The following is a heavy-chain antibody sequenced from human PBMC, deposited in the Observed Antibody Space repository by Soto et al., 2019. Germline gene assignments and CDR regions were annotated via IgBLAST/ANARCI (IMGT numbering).Heavy chain of an antibody. V-gene: IGHV4-39*01. CDR2: IYYSGST. CDR1: GGNLISSSCY. CDR3: ARHKRIVVVAYNWFDP. J-gene: IGHJ5*02. Sequence: SVTLSLTCPVAGGNLISSSCYWGRNRQRPGKGREGIGSIYYSGSTYYNPSLKSRVTISVDTSKNQFSLKLSSVTAADTAVYYCARHKRIVVVAYNWFDPWGQGTLVTVPS. D-gene: IGHD2-15*01.